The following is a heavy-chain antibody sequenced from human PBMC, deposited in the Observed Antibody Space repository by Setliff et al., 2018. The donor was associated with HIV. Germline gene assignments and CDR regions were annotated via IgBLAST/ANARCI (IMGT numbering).Heavy chain of an antibody. CDR3: ARQVNYYDSSGYLAWFDP. J-gene: IGHJ5*02. CDR2: IYYSGST. Sequence: SETLSLTCTVSGGSISSGGYYWSRIRQHPGKGLEWIGYIYYSGSTYYNPSLKSLVTISVDTSKNQFSLKLSSVTAADTAVYYCARQVNYYDSSGYLAWFDPWGQGTLVTVSS. V-gene: IGHV4-31*01. D-gene: IGHD3-22*01. CDR1: GGSISSGGYY.